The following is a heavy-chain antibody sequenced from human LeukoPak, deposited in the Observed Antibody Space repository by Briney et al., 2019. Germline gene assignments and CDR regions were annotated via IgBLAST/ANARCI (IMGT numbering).Heavy chain of an antibody. CDR3: AKDGYSGTSALFGY. CDR1: GFTFDDYA. Sequence: GRSLRLSCAASGFTFDDYAMHWVRQAPGKGLEWVSGISWNSGSIGYADSVKGRFTISRDNAKNSLYLQMNSLRAEDTALYYCAKDGYSGTSALFGYWGQGTLVTVSS. CDR2: ISWNSGSI. D-gene: IGHD2-2*01. J-gene: IGHJ4*02. V-gene: IGHV3-9*01.